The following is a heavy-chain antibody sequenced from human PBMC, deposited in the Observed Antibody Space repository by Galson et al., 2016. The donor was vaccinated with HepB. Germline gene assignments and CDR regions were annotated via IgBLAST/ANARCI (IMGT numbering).Heavy chain of an antibody. J-gene: IGHJ4*02. D-gene: IGHD3-22*01. Sequence: SLRLSCAASGFTFSSYGMDWVRQAPGKGLEWVAVIWYDGSNKYYADSVKGRFTTSRDNSKNTLYLQMNSLRVKDTAVYYCARGHFTTYYYDNSGYSSGDYWGQGTLITVSS. CDR2: IWYDGSNK. CDR1: GFTFSSYG. CDR3: ARGHFTTYYYDNSGYSSGDY. V-gene: IGHV3-33*01.